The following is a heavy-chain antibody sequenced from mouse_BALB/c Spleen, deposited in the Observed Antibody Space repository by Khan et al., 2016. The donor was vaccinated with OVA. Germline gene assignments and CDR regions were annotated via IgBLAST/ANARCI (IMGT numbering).Heavy chain of an antibody. V-gene: IGHV3-2*02. J-gene: IGHJ2*01. CDR1: GYSITSGYG. D-gene: IGHD1-2*01. Sequence: QLQESGPGLVKPSQSLSLTCTVTGYSITSGYGWNWIRQFPGNKLEWMGYISYSGSPNYNPSLKSRIYITRDTSKNQFFLQLNSVTTEDTATYYCARTARIKYWGQGTTHTVSS. CDR3: ARTARIKY. CDR2: ISYSGSP.